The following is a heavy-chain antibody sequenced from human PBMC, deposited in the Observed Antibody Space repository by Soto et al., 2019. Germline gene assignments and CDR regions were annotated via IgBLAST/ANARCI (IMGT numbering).Heavy chain of an antibody. CDR1: GGSISSGGYY. D-gene: IGHD4-17*01. Sequence: QVQLQESGPGLVKPSQTLSLTCTVSGGSISSGGYYWSWIRQHPGKGLEWIGYIYYSGSTYYNPSLQSRVTISVDTSKTQSSLKLSSVTAADTAVYYCARGRGTVTTVTTHLDYWGQGTLVTVSS. CDR2: IYYSGST. CDR3: ARGRGTVTTVTTHLDY. J-gene: IGHJ4*02. V-gene: IGHV4-31*03.